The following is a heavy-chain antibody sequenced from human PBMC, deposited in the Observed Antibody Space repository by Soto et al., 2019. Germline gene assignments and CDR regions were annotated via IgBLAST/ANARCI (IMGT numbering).Heavy chain of an antibody. D-gene: IGHD3-10*01. CDR3: ARGGPQRPYYYGSGSFGAPDV. V-gene: IGHV4-34*01. CDR1: GGSFSGYY. Sequence: PSETLSLTCAVYGGSFSGYYWSWIRQPPGKGLEWIGEINHSGSTNYNPSLKSRVTISVDTSKNQFSLKLSSVTAADTAVYYCARGGPQRPYYYGSGSFGAPDVWGQGTTVTVSS. CDR2: INHSGST. J-gene: IGHJ6*02.